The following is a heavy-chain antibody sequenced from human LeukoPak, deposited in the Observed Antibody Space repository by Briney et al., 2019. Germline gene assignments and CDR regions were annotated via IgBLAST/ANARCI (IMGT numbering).Heavy chain of an antibody. J-gene: IGHJ4*02. D-gene: IGHD3-10*01. CDR3: ARSTFGDLFFDY. CDR2: IYYSGST. Sequence: SETLSLTCTVSGGPISSYYWSWIRQSPGKGLEWIGYIYYSGSTNYNPSLKSRVTISVDTSKNQFSLKLSSVTAADTAVYYCARSTFGDLFFDYWGQGTLVTVSS. CDR1: GGPISSYY. V-gene: IGHV4-59*01.